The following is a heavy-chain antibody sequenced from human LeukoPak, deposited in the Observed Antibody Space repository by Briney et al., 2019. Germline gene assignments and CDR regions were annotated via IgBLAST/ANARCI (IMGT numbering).Heavy chain of an antibody. D-gene: IGHD6-19*01. J-gene: IGHJ4*02. Sequence: GGSLRLSCTASGFTFANFTVSWFRQSPGQGLEWVGFIRSNVYGGTTEHAASVEARFTISRDDSNSIAYLQMNSLKTEDTAVYYCTRGSGRYVMVDWWGQGTLVTVSS. CDR1: GFTFANFT. CDR3: TRGSGRYVMVDW. CDR2: IRSNVYGGTT. V-gene: IGHV3-49*03.